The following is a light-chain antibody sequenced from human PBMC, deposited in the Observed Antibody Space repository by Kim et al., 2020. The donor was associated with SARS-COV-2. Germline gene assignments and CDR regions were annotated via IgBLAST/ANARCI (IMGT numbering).Light chain of an antibody. CDR2: TAS. J-gene: IGKJ5*01. CDR3: QQAYSIPIT. V-gene: IGKV1-39*01. Sequence: ASVGDRVTITCRASQSISTYLNWYQQKPGKAPKVLIYTASSLQSGVPSRFSGSGSGTDFTLTISSLQPEDFATYYCQQAYSIPITFGQGTRLEIK. CDR1: QSISTY.